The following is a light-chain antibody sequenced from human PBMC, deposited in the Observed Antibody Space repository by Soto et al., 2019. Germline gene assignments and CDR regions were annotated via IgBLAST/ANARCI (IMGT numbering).Light chain of an antibody. V-gene: IGKV3-15*01. J-gene: IGKJ2*01. Sequence: ETVMTQSPATLSVSPGERATLSCRASQTINGNLAWYQRKPGQAPRLLMYATSVMATGIPARFSGSGSGTEYTLTIISLQSEDFAVFYCQQYNSWYTFGQGTKLEIK. CDR2: ATS. CDR1: QTINGN. CDR3: QQYNSWYT.